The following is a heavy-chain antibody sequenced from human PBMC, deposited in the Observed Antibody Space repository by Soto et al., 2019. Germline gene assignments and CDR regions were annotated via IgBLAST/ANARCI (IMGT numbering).Heavy chain of an antibody. J-gene: IGHJ6*02. V-gene: IGHV4-30-4*01. CDR1: GDSISNVDYY. CDR2: ISYAGNT. CDR3: AREGGGYYYYGMDV. D-gene: IGHD3-16*01. Sequence: SETLSLTCAVSGDSISNVDYYWSWIRQPPGKGLEWIGYISYAGNTYLNPSLKSRLTISVDTSKNQFSLKLSSVTAADTAVYYCAREGGGYYYYGMDVWGQGTTVTVSS.